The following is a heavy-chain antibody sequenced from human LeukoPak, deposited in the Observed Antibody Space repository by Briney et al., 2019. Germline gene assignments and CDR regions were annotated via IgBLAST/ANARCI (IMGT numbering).Heavy chain of an antibody. CDR3: ARHSSSSNYFDS. CDR1: GYTFTNYW. Sequence: GESLKISFRGSGYTFTNYWITWVRQMPGKGLEWMGRIDPSDSYTNYSPSFQGHVTISTDKSISTAYLQWGSLKASDTAMYYCARHSSSSNYFDSWGQGTLVTVSS. J-gene: IGHJ4*02. CDR2: IDPSDSYT. V-gene: IGHV5-10-1*01. D-gene: IGHD6-6*01.